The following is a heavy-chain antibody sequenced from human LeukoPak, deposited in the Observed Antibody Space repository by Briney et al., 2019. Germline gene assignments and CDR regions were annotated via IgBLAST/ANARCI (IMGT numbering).Heavy chain of an antibody. V-gene: IGHV3-30*02. CDR3: AKGKDYSNYDY. Sequence: PGGSLRLSCAASGFTFRSYDMHWVRQAPGKGLEWVAVIWYDGSSKYHADSVKGRFTISRDNSKNTLYLQMNSLRAEDTAVYYCAKGKDYSNYDYWGQGTLVTVSS. CDR1: GFTFRSYD. D-gene: IGHD4-11*01. CDR2: IWYDGSSK. J-gene: IGHJ4*02.